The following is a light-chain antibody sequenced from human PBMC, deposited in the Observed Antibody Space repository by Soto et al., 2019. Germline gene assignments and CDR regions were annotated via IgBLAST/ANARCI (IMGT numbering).Light chain of an antibody. CDR1: QNVDSNY. V-gene: IGKV3-20*01. Sequence: EMVLTQSPGTLSLSPGERATLSCRASQNVDSNYLAWYQQKPGQAPRIIIFGASGRATGIPDRFSGSGSGTDFTLTISRLEPEDFAVYYCQQYGSLSWTFGQGTKVDI. CDR3: QQYGSLSWT. CDR2: GAS. J-gene: IGKJ1*01.